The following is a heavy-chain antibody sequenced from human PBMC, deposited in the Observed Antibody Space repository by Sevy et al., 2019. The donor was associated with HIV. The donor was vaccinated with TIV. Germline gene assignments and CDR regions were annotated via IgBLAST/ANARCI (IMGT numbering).Heavy chain of an antibody. CDR3: ARDHGYCSGGSCYSGGY. V-gene: IGHV3-21*06. D-gene: IGHD2-15*01. CDR1: GFTFSSYT. Sequence: GGSLRLSCSASGFTFSSYTMIWVRQAPGRGLEWVSASSGTGSYIYYADSVKDRFTISRENAKNLLYLQMNSLRAEDTAVYYCARDHGYCSGGSCYSGGYWGQGTLVTVSS. J-gene: IGHJ4*02. CDR2: SSGTGSYI.